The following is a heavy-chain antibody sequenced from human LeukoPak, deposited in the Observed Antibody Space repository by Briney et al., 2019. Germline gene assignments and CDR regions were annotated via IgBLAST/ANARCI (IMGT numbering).Heavy chain of an antibody. V-gene: IGHV3-48*03. CDR1: GFTFSSYE. Sequence: PGGSLRLSCAASGFTFSSYEMNWVRQAPGKGLEWVSYISSSGSTIYYADSVKGRFTISRDNAKNSLYLQMNSLRAEDTAVYYCARGGDLRFGELFWEFDPWGQGTLVTVSS. CDR3: ARGGDLRFGELFWEFDP. J-gene: IGHJ5*02. D-gene: IGHD3-10*01. CDR2: ISSSGSTI.